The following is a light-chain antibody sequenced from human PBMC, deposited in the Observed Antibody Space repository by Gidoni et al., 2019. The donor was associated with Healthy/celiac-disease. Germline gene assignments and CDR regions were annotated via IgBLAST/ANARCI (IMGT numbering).Light chain of an antibody. J-gene: IGKJ1*01. CDR1: QSVRSN. CDR3: QQYNNWLGT. Sequence: EIVMTQSPATLSVSPGERATLSCRASQSVRSNLAWYQQKPGQAPRLLIYGASTRATGIPARFSGSGSGTDFTLTISSLQSEDFAVYYCQQYNNWLGTFXXXTKVEIK. CDR2: GAS. V-gene: IGKV3-15*01.